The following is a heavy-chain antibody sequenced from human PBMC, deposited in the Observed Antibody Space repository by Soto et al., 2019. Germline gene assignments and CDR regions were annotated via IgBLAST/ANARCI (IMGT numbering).Heavy chain of an antibody. CDR2: ISYDGSNK. Sequence: GGSLRLSCAASGFTFSSYAMHWVRQAPGKGLEWVAVISYDGSNKYYADSVKGRFTISRDNSKSTLYLQMNSLRAEDTAVYYCARDGGYGSGSYYNLGYWGQGTLVTVSS. CDR3: ARDGGYGSGSYYNLGY. D-gene: IGHD3-10*01. J-gene: IGHJ4*02. CDR1: GFTFSSYA. V-gene: IGHV3-30-3*01.